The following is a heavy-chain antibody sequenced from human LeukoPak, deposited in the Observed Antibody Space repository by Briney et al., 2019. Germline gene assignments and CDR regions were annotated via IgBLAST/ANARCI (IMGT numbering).Heavy chain of an antibody. V-gene: IGHV3-21*01. CDR1: GFTFSSYS. Sequence: GGSLRLSCAASGFTFSSYSMDWVRQAPGKGLEWVSSISSSSSYIYYADSVKGRFTISRDNAKNSLYLQMNSLRAEDTAVYYCASLPTLYSGSSYGMDVWGQGTTVTASS. CDR3: ASLPTLYSGSSYGMDV. D-gene: IGHD1-26*01. J-gene: IGHJ6*02. CDR2: ISSSSSYI.